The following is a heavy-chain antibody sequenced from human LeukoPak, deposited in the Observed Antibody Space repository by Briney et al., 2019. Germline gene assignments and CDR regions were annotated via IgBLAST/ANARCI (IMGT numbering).Heavy chain of an antibody. CDR3: ARSSPGIAVAGSGY. CDR2: IWYNGSNK. V-gene: IGHV3-33*01. D-gene: IGHD6-19*01. CDR1: GFTFSSYG. J-gene: IGHJ4*02. Sequence: PGGSLRLSCAASGFTFSSYGMHWIRQAPGKGLEWVAVIWYNGSNKFYTDSVKGRFTISRDNSKNTLYLQMNSLRAEDTAVYYCARSSPGIAVAGSGYWGQGTLVTVSS.